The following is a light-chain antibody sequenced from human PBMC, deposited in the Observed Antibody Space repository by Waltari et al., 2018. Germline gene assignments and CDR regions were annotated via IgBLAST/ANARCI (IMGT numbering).Light chain of an antibody. J-gene: IGKJ1*01. Sequence: EILLTQSPGTLSLSPGERATLSCRASQSVSRTLAWYQQKPGQAPRLLIYGASTRATGIPERFSGAGSGTDCSLTISRLEPEDFAVYYCQHYVRLPVTFGQGTKVEIK. CDR3: QHYVRLPVT. V-gene: IGKV3-20*01. CDR2: GAS. CDR1: QSVSRT.